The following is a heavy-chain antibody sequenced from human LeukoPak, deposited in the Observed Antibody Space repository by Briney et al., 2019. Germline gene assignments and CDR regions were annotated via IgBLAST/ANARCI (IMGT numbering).Heavy chain of an antibody. J-gene: IGHJ4*02. V-gene: IGHV3-7*01. D-gene: IGHD1-26*01. CDR3: ARDKIVGATHFDS. CDR2: MRQDGGEI. Sequence: PGGSLRLSCAASGFTFSNYGMSWVRQAPGKGLEWVANMRQDGGEIYYVDSVKGRFTISRDNAKNSLHLEMNSLRAEDTAVYYCARDKIVGATHFDSWGQGTLVTVSS. CDR1: GFTFSNYG.